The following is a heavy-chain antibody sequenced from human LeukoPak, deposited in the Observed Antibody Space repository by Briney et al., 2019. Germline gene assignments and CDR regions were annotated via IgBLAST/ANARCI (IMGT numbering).Heavy chain of an antibody. J-gene: IGHJ4*02. CDR2: IYHTGIT. V-gene: IGHV4-38-2*01. CDR3: ARRQDDYGQYFDY. D-gene: IGHD4-17*01. CDR1: GYSIGSAYF. Sequence: SETLSLTXAVSGYSIGSAYFWGWIRQPPGQGLEWIGTIYHTGITQYNPSLESRVSISLDTSKNRFSLKLSSVTAADTAVYYCARRQDDYGQYFDYWGQGTLVTVSS.